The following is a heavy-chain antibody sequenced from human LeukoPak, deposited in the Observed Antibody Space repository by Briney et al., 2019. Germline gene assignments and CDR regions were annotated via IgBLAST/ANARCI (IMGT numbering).Heavy chain of an antibody. V-gene: IGHV1-2*02. CDR1: GYTFTGYY. J-gene: IGHJ4*02. CDR3: ARAFYDILTGYATPIGY. D-gene: IGHD3-9*01. Sequence: ASVKVSCKASGYTFTGYYMHWVRQAPGQGLEWMGWINPNSGGTNYAQKFQGRVTMTRDTSISTAYMELSRLRPDDTAVYYCARAFYDILTGYATPIGYWGQGTLVTVSS. CDR2: INPNSGGT.